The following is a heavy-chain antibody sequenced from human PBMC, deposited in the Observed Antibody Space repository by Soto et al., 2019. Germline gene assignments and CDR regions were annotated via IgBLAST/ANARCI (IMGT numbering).Heavy chain of an antibody. D-gene: IGHD5-12*01. J-gene: IGHJ4*02. V-gene: IGHV4-59*08. CDR1: GGSISSYY. Sequence: SETLSLTCTVSGGSISSYYWSWIRQPPGKGLEWIGYIYYSGSTNYNPSLKSRVTISVDTSKNQFSLKLSSVTAADTAVYYCARLYRSGYDSGFDYWGQGTLVTVSS. CDR3: ARLYRSGYDSGFDY. CDR2: IYYSGST.